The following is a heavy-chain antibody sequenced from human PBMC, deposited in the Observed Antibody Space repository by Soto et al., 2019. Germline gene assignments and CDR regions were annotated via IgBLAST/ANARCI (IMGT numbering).Heavy chain of an antibody. CDR3: ARDSRPVTDIVVVVAARGAFDI. CDR2: ISSSSSYI. V-gene: IGHV3-21*01. Sequence: GGSLRLSCAASGFTFSSYSMNWVRQAPGKGLEWVSSISSSSSYIYYANSVKGRLTISRDNAKNSLYLQMKSLRAEDTAVYYCARDSRPVTDIVVVVAARGAFDIWGQGTMVTVSS. J-gene: IGHJ3*02. D-gene: IGHD2-15*01. CDR1: GFTFSSYS.